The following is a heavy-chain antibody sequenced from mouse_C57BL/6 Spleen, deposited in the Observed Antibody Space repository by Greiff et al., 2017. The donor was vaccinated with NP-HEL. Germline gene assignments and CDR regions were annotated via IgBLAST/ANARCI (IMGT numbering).Heavy chain of an antibody. V-gene: IGHV14-1*01. CDR2: IDPEDGDT. Sequence: EVQLQQSGAELVRPGASVKLSCTASGFNIKDYYMHWVKQRPEQGLEWIGRIDPEDGDTEYAPKFQGKATMTADTSSNTAYLQLSSLTSEDTAVYYCTTRGVYYDYASAYWGQGTLVTVSA. J-gene: IGHJ3*01. CDR1: GFNIKDYY. CDR3: TTRGVYYDYASAY. D-gene: IGHD2-4*01.